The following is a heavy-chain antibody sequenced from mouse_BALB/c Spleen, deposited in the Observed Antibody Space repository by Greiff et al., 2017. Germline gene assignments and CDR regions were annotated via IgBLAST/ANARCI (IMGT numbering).Heavy chain of an antibody. CDR3: ARERNGYYGY. CDR2: ISSGGSYT. V-gene: IGHV5-6*01. D-gene: IGHD2-3*01. Sequence: EVKVVESGGDLVKPGGSLKLSCAASGFTFSSYGMSWVRQTPDKRLEWVATISSGGSYTYYPDSVKGRFTISRDNAKNTLYLQMSSLKSEDTAMYYGARERNGYYGYWGQGTTLTVSS. J-gene: IGHJ2*01. CDR1: GFTFSSYG.